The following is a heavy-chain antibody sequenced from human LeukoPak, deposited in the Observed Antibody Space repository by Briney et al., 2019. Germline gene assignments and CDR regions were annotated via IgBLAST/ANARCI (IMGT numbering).Heavy chain of an antibody. CDR2: IWFDGSNK. Sequence: GGSLRLSCAASGFTFSSHAIHWVRQAPGKGLEWVAVIWFDGSNKYYVDSVKGRFTISRDNSKNTVYLQMNSLRAEDTAVYYCAKDWYSSSWPYYYYYGMDVWGQGTTVTVSS. D-gene: IGHD6-13*01. CDR1: GFTFSSHA. V-gene: IGHV3-30*02. CDR3: AKDWYSSSWPYYYYYGMDV. J-gene: IGHJ6*02.